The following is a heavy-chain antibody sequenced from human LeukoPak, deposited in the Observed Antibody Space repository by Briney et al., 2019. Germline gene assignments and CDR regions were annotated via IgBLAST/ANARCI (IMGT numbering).Heavy chain of an antibody. Sequence: GGSLRLSGAASGFTFSSYSLNWVRQPPGKGLEWGSYISSSGITIYYADSVRGRFTISRDNAKNSLSLQMNSLRAEDTAVYYCARETYYDVWSGSLDYWGQGTLVTVSS. V-gene: IGHV3-48*01. J-gene: IGHJ4*02. CDR3: ARETYYDVWSGSLDY. D-gene: IGHD3-3*01. CDR1: GFTFSSYS. CDR2: ISSSGITI.